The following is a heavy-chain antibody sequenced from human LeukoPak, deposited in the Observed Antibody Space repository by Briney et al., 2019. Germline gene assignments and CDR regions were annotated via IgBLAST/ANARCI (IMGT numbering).Heavy chain of an antibody. D-gene: IGHD3-3*01. CDR3: ARDPNDFWSGYSYFDY. CDR2: ISSSRIYI. J-gene: IGHJ4*02. V-gene: IGHV3-21*01. Sequence: GGSLRLSCAGSGFTFGTYTMNWVRKAPGKGVEWVSSISSSRIYIYYADSVKGRFTISRDNAKNSLYLQMNSLRAEDTAVYYCARDPNDFWSGYSYFDYWGQGTLVTVSS. CDR1: GFTFGTYT.